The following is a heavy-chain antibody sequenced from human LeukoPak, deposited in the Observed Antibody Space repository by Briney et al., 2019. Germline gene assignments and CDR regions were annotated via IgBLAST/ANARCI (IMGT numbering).Heavy chain of an antibody. CDR2: IYHSGST. J-gene: IGHJ4*02. D-gene: IGHD3-9*01. Sequence: SETLSLTCTVSGYSISSGYYWGWIRQPPGKGLEWVGSIYHSGSTYYNPSLKSRVTISVDTSKNQFSLKLSSATAADTAVYYCAIVDILTGFFAYWGQGTLVTVSS. CDR3: AIVDILTGFFAY. CDR1: GYSISSGYY. V-gene: IGHV4-38-2*02.